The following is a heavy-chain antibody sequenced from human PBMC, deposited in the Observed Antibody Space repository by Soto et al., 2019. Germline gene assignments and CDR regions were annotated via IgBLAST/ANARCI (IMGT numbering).Heavy chain of an antibody. Sequence: QVQLVESGGGLVKPGGSLRLSCAASGFTFSDYHMSWIRQAPGKGLEWVSYISSSGSNVYYADSVKGRFTISRDNAKNSLYLQMNSLRVEDKAVYYCARRIVGTTGHAMDVWGQWTTVPVSS. V-gene: IGHV3-11*04. CDR1: GFTFSDYH. J-gene: IGHJ6*02. CDR3: ARRIVGTTGHAMDV. D-gene: IGHD1-26*01. CDR2: ISSSGSNV.